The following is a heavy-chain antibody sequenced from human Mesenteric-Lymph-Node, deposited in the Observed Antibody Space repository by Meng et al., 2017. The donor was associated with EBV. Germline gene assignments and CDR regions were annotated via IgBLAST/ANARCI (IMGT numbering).Heavy chain of an antibody. Sequence: QVQLVQSGAEVKKPGASVKVSCKASGYTFTSYYILWVRQAPGQGLEWMGTINPSASITTYAQKFQGRVTMTRDTSTSTVYMEMSSLRYEDTATYYCARGSHIMDYYDTFLVYWGQGSLVTVSS. CDR1: GYTFTSYY. CDR3: ARGSHIMDYYDTFLVY. CDR2: INPSASIT. D-gene: IGHD3-22*01. V-gene: IGHV1-46*01. J-gene: IGHJ4*02.